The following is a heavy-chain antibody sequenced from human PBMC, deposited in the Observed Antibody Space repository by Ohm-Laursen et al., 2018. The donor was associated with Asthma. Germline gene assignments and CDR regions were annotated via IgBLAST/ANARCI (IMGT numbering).Heavy chain of an antibody. CDR2: IIPIFGTA. D-gene: IGHD1-1*01. Sequence: GASVKVSCKASGGTFSSYAISWVRQAPGQGLEWMGGIIPIFGTANYAQKFQGRVTITRDTSASTAYMELSSLRSEDTAVYYCARVDNWNDGYWFDPWGQGTLVTVSS. CDR3: ARVDNWNDGYWFDP. CDR1: GGTFSSYA. J-gene: IGHJ5*02. V-gene: IGHV1-69*05.